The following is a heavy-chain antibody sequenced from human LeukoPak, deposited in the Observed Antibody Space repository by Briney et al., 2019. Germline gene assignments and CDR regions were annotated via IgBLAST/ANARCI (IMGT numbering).Heavy chain of an antibody. V-gene: IGHV3-21*01. CDR3: ASHFWTYYRIDY. J-gene: IGHJ4*02. Sequence: GGSLRLSCAASGFTFSTYSMNWVRQAPGKGLEWVSSISGSGSYIYYADSVKGRFTISRDNAKNSLYLQMNSLGAEDTAIYYCASHFWTYYRIDYWGQGILVTVSS. CDR2: ISGSGSYI. D-gene: IGHD3/OR15-3a*01. CDR1: GFTFSTYS.